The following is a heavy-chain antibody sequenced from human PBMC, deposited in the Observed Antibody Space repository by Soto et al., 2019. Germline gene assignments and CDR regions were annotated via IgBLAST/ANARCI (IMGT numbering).Heavy chain of an antibody. V-gene: IGHV2-70*01. J-gene: IGHJ6*02. CDR2: IDWDDDK. CDR1: GFSLSTSGMC. Sequence: SGPTLVNPTETLTLTCTFSGFSLSTSGMCVSWIRQPPGKALEWLALIDWDDDKYYSTSLKTRLTISKDTSKNQVVLTITNMDHVVKPKHYCARIVGEYYFWSGYARPYYYYGIDVWGQGTPVTVSS. D-gene: IGHD3-3*01. CDR3: ARIVGEYYFWSGYARPYYYYGIDV.